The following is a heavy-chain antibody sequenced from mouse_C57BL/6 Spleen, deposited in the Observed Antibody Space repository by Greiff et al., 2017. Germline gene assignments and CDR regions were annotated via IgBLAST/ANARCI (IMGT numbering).Heavy chain of an antibody. CDR2: IDPSDSYT. V-gene: IGHV1-50*01. CDR1: GYTFTSYW. CDR3: ARGDYDGYFLDY. D-gene: IGHD2-3*01. J-gene: IGHJ2*01. Sequence: QVQLQQSGAELVKPGASVKLSCKASGYTFTSYWMQWVKQRPGQGLEWIGEIDPSDSYTNYNQKFKGKATLTVDTSSSTAYMQLSSLTSEDSAVYYCARGDYDGYFLDYWGQGTTLTVSS.